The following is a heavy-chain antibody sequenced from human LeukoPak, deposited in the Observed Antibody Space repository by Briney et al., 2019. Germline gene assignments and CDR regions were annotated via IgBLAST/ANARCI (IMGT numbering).Heavy chain of an antibody. CDR3: ARDPYSGTYGNTYYYYMDV. J-gene: IGHJ6*03. CDR1: GFSFSSYN. D-gene: IGHD1-26*01. Sequence: GGSLRLSCEASGFSFSSYNMDWVRQTPGKGLEWISSITTSSTYTFYADSVKGRFTISRDNARNSPYLQMNSLRVEDTAVYYCARDPYSGTYGNTYYYYMDVWGKGTTVTISS. V-gene: IGHV3-21*01. CDR2: ITTSSTYT.